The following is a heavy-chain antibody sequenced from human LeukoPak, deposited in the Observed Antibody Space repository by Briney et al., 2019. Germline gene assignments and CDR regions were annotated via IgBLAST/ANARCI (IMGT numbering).Heavy chain of an antibody. CDR1: GYSFTSYY. CDR3: ARGYYDFPF. V-gene: IGHV1-46*01. D-gene: IGHD3-3*01. CDR2: INPIGGST. J-gene: IGHJ4*02. Sequence: ASVKVSCKASGYSFTSYYMQWVRQAPGQGLEWMGIINPIGGSTTYAQNFQGRVTMTRDTSTSTVYMDLTSLRSEDTAVCCCARGYYDFPFWGQGTLVTVSS.